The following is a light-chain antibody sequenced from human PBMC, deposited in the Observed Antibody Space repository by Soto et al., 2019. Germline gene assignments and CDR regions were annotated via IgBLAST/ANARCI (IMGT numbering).Light chain of an antibody. Sequence: DIQMTQSPSTLSASLGDRVTITCRASQSVSSWLAWYQQKPGQAPKLLIYKASSLETGVPSRFSGSGSGTEFTLTISSLQPDDFATYYCQQYNSYSGFGQGTKVEIK. CDR1: QSVSSW. V-gene: IGKV1-5*03. CDR2: KAS. CDR3: QQYNSYSG. J-gene: IGKJ1*01.